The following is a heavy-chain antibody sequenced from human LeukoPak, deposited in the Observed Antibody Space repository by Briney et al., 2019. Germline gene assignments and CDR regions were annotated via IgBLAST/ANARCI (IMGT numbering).Heavy chain of an antibody. V-gene: IGHV1-69*05. J-gene: IGHJ4*02. CDR1: GGTFSSYA. CDR3: ARVNWATASTSYYFDY. CDR2: IIPIFGTA. D-gene: IGHD5-12*01. Sequence: GASVKVSCKASGGTFSSYAISWVRQAPGQGLEWMGGIIPIFGTANYAQKFQGRVTITTDESTSTAYMELSSLRSEDTAVYYCARVNWATASTSYYFDYWGQGTLVTVSS.